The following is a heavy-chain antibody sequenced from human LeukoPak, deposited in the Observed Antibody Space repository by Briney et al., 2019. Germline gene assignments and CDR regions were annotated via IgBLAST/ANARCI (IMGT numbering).Heavy chain of an antibody. Sequence: ASVKVSCKASGYTFTGYYMRWVRQAPGQGLEWMGWINPNSGGTNYAQKFQGRVTMTRDTSISTAYMELSRLRSDDTAVYYCARVGAAGTVFDYWGQGTLVTVSS. J-gene: IGHJ4*02. D-gene: IGHD6-13*01. CDR2: INPNSGGT. CDR1: GYTFTGYY. V-gene: IGHV1-2*02. CDR3: ARVGAAGTVFDY.